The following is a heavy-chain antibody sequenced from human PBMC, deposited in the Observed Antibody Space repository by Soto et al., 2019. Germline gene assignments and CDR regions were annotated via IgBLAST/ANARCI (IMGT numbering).Heavy chain of an antibody. CDR1: GGSLSKGGYF. CDR3: ASVYSSGYYHWFDP. J-gene: IGHJ5*02. CDR2: IYYSGST. D-gene: IGHD3-22*01. Sequence: SENLCLTLPVFGGSLSKGGYFWAWIPQHPGKGLEWIGYIYYSGSTYYNPSLKSRVTISVDTSKNQFSLKLSSVTAADTAVYYCASVYSSGYYHWFDPWGQGTLVTVSS. V-gene: IGHV4-31*02.